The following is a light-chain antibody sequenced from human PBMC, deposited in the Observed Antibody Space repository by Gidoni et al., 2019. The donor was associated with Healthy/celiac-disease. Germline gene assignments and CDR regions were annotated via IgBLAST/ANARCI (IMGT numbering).Light chain of an antibody. CDR1: QSVSSY. CDR2: DAS. Sequence: EIVLTPSPSTLSLSPGERATPSCRASQSVSSYLAWYQQKPGQAPRLLIYDASNRATGIPARCSGCGSGTDFTLTISSLEPEDVAVYYCQQRSNWPPGWTFXQXTKVEIK. V-gene: IGKV3-11*01. CDR3: QQRSNWPPGWT. J-gene: IGKJ1*01.